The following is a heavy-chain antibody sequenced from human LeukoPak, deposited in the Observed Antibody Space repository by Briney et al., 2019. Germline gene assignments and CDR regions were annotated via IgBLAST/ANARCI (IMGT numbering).Heavy chain of an antibody. D-gene: IGHD2-15*01. V-gene: IGHV6-1*01. CDR1: GDSVSSNSAA. J-gene: IGHJ4*02. Sequence: SQTLSLTCAISGDSVSSNSAAWNWIRQSPSRGLEWLGRTYYRSKWYNDYAVSVKSRITINPDTSKNQFSLQLNSVTPEDTAVYYCARGPPYCSGGSCYWDYWGQGTLVTVSS. CDR3: ARGPPYCSGGSCYWDY. CDR2: TYYRSKWYN.